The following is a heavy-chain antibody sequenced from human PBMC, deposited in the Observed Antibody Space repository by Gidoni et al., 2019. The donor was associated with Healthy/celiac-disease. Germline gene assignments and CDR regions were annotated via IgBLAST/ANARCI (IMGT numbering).Heavy chain of an antibody. CDR3: TTGQDPPLLWFGELFDY. Sequence: EVQLVESGGGLVKPGGSLRLSCAASGFTFSNAWMSWVRQAPGKGLEWVGRIKSKTDGGTTDYAAPVKGRFTISRDDSKNTLYLQMNSLKTEDTAVYYCTTGQDPPLLWFGELFDYWGQGTLVTVSS. J-gene: IGHJ4*02. V-gene: IGHV3-15*01. CDR1: GFTFSNAW. CDR2: IKSKTDGGTT. D-gene: IGHD3-10*01.